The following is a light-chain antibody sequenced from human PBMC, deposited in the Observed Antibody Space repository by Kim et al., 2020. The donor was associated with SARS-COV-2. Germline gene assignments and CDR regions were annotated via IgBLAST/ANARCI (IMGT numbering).Light chain of an antibody. J-gene: IGLJ7*01. CDR1: SGNIAHNY. V-gene: IGLV6-57*03. CDR3: QSYDTTNAV. CDR2: EDS. Sequence: KTVTISCTRNSGNIAHNYVQWFQQRPGRAPTTIISEDSKRPSGVPSRFSGSIDRSSNSASLTISGLQTEDEADYYCQSYDTTNAVFGGGTQLTVL.